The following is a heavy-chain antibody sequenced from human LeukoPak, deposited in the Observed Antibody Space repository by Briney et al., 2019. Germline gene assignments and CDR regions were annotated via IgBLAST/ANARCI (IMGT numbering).Heavy chain of an antibody. D-gene: IGHD2-15*01. J-gene: IGHJ5*02. Sequence: ASVKVSCKASGYTFTSYGISWVRQAPGQGLEWMGWISAYNGNTNYAQKLQGRVTMTTDTSTSTVYMELSSLRSEDTAVYYCARGVVFKSSSWYDTWGQGTLVTVSS. CDR2: ISAYNGNT. CDR3: ARGVVFKSSSWYDT. CDR1: GYTFTSYG. V-gene: IGHV1-18*01.